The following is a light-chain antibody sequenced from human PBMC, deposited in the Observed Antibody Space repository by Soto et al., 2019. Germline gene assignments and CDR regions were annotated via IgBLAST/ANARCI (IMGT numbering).Light chain of an antibody. CDR2: GAS. CDR3: QQYGSSLYT. J-gene: IGKJ2*01. V-gene: IGKV3-20*01. CDR1: QSVSSSY. Sequence: EIVLTQSPGTLSLSPGERATLSCRASQSVSSSYLAWYQQKPGQAPRLLIYGASSRATGIPDSFSGSGSGTDFTLTTSRLEPEDFAVYYCQQYGSSLYTFGQGTKLAIK.